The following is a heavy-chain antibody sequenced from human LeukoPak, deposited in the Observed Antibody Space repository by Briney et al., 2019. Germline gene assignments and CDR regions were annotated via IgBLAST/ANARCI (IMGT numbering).Heavy chain of an antibody. V-gene: IGHV3-30*02. Sequence: GGSLRLSCAASGFTFSNYGIHWVRQAPGKGLEWVAFIRYDGSDEYYAESVKGRFTISRDNSKNTLHLQMNSLKDEDRAVYYCARRIAAPLNYYYYYYMDVWGKGTTVTVSS. J-gene: IGHJ6*03. D-gene: IGHD6-6*01. CDR1: GFTFSNYG. CDR2: IRYDGSDE. CDR3: ARRIAAPLNYYYYYYMDV.